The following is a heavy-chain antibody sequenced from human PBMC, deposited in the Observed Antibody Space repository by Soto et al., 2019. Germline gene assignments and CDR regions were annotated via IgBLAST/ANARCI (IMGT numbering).Heavy chain of an antibody. Sequence: VGSLRLSCAASGFIFSGYAIHWVRQASGKGLEWVGRIRSRANNFATSSAASVKGRFTFSRDDSKNTAYLQMNTLKPEDTAVYYCARGQGAAIGDYYYHGMDVWGQGTMVTVSS. D-gene: IGHD2-2*02. CDR2: IRSRANNFAT. CDR1: GFIFSGYA. CDR3: ARGQGAAIGDYYYHGMDV. J-gene: IGHJ6*02. V-gene: IGHV3-73*01.